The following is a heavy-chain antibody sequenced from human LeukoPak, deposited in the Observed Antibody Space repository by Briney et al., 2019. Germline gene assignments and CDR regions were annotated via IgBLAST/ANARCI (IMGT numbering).Heavy chain of an antibody. V-gene: IGHV3-21*01. J-gene: IGHJ4*02. D-gene: IGHD7-27*01. Sequence: GGSLRLSCAASGFTFSSYSMNWVRQAPGKGLEWVSSISSSSSYIYYADSVKGRFTISRDNSKNTLYLQMGSLRAEDMAVYYCARVTADSSYDYWGQGTLVTVSS. CDR2: ISSSSSYI. CDR1: GFTFSSYS. CDR3: ARVTADSSYDY.